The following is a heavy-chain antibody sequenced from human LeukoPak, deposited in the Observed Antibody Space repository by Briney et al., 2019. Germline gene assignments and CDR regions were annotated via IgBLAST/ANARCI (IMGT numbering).Heavy chain of an antibody. CDR3: ARVRVGATDSFAY. D-gene: IGHD1-26*01. V-gene: IGHV4-34*01. CDR2: INHSGST. Sequence: SETLSLTCAGYGGSFSRYDWSSIRQPPGKWLEWIGEINHSGSTHYNPSLKRRVTISVDTSTNQFSMKLSSVTAADTAVYYCARVRVGATDSFAYWGQGTLVTVSS. J-gene: IGHJ4*02. CDR1: GGSFSRYD.